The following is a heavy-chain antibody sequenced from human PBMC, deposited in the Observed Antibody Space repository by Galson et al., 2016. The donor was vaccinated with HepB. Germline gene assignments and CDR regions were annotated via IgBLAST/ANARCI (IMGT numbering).Heavy chain of an antibody. Sequence: SLRLSCAASGFTFSSYGMHWVRQAPGKGLEWVAVIWYDGSNKYYADSVKGRFTISRDNSKNTLYLQMNSLRTEDAAVYYCVKDTEEAPEDYNQGAFDYWGQGTLVTVSS. J-gene: IGHJ4*02. V-gene: IGHV3-33*06. D-gene: IGHD4-11*01. CDR1: GFTFSSYG. CDR3: VKDTEEAPEDYNQGAFDY. CDR2: IWYDGSNK.